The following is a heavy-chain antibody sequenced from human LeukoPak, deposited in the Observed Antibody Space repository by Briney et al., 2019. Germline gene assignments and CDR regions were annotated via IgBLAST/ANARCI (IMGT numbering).Heavy chain of an antibody. CDR1: TSR. CDR3: ARDLWNFYDDSGYNRNFDS. CDR2: IGTYGGDT. Sequence: ASVKVSCKATSRISWVRQAPGQGLEWMGWIGTYGGDTYYAQKFQGRITVTTDTSTSTVYMELRNLRSDDTAVYYCARDLWNFYDDSGYNRNFDSWGQGTLVTVSS. D-gene: IGHD3-22*01. J-gene: IGHJ5*01. V-gene: IGHV1-18*01.